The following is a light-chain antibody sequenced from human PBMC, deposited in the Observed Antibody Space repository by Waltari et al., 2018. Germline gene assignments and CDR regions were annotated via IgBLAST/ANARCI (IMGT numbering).Light chain of an antibody. Sequence: EILLTQSPGTLSLSPGERATLSCRASQSVTRALAWYQQKPGQAPGLLIYGASNRATGIPDRFSGSGSGTDFSLTISRLEPEDFAVYYCQHYVRLPATFGQGTKVEIK. CDR3: QHYVRLPAT. CDR1: QSVTRAL. J-gene: IGKJ1*01. V-gene: IGKV3-20*01. CDR2: GAS.